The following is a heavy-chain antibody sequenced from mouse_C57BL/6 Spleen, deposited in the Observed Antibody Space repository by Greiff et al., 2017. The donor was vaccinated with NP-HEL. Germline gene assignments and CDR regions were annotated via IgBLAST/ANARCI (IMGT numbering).Heavy chain of an antibody. Sequence: VQLQQSGAELVKPGASVKISCKASGYAFSSYWMNWVKQRPGKGLEWIGQIYPGDGDTNYNGKFKGKATLTADKSSSTAYMQLSSLTSEDSAVYFCARGRLLPYFDYWGQGTTLTVSS. CDR1: GYAFSSYW. V-gene: IGHV1-80*01. CDR3: ARGRLLPYFDY. CDR2: IYPGDGDT. D-gene: IGHD1-1*01. J-gene: IGHJ2*01.